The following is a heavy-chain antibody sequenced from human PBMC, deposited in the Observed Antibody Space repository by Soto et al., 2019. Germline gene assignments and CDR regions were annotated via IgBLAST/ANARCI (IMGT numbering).Heavy chain of an antibody. J-gene: IGHJ4*02. Sequence: ASVKVSCKASGYTFTSYCISWVLQAPGQGLEWMGWISAYNGNTNYAQKLQGRVTMTTDTSTSTAYMELRSLRSDDTAVYYCARDEPGFYDSSEYFDYWGQGTLVTVSS. CDR3: ARDEPGFYDSSEYFDY. V-gene: IGHV1-18*04. D-gene: IGHD3-22*01. CDR2: ISAYNGNT. CDR1: GYTFTSYC.